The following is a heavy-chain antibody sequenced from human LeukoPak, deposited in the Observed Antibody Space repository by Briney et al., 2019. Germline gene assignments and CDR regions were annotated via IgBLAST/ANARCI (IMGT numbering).Heavy chain of an antibody. J-gene: IGHJ4*02. CDR2: IYYSGST. CDR3: ASGVVVITTRPFDY. CDR1: GFTFSSYE. V-gene: IGHV4-59*04. D-gene: IGHD3-22*01. Sequence: GSLRLSCAASGFTFSSYELNWVRQAPGKGLEWIGNIYYSGSTYYNPSLKSRVTISVDTSKNQFSLKLSSVTAADTAVYYCASGVVVITTRPFDYWGQGTLVTVSS.